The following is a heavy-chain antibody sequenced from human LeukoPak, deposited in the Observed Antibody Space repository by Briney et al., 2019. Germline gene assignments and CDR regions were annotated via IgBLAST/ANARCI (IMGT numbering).Heavy chain of an antibody. J-gene: IGHJ4*02. CDR1: GYTFTSYD. V-gene: IGHV1-8*01. D-gene: IGHD2-2*01. Sequence: ASVKVSCKASGYTFTSYDINWVRQATGQGLEWMGWMNPNSGNTGYAQKFQGRVTMTGNTSISTAYMELSSLRSEDTAVYYCARVVPAANYGDYYFDYWGQGTLVTVSS. CDR3: ARVVPAANYGDYYFDY. CDR2: MNPNSGNT.